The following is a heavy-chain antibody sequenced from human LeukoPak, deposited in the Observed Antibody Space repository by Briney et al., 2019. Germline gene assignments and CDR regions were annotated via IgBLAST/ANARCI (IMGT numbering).Heavy chain of an antibody. CDR1: GFTFSNYG. CDR2: ITGSGDNT. V-gene: IGHV3-23*01. Sequence: GGYLRLSCAASGFTFSNYGMSWVRQAPGKGLEWVSHITGSGDNTYYADSVKGRFTISRDNSKSTLYLQMNSLRVEDTAVHYCAQDKSGGSYSGGQGPLVIVSS. D-gene: IGHD1-26*01. J-gene: IGHJ5*01. CDR3: AQDKSGGSYS.